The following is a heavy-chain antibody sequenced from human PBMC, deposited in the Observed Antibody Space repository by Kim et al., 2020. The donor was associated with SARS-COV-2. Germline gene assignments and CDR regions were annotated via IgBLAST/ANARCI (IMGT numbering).Heavy chain of an antibody. J-gene: IGHJ4*02. Sequence: GGSLRLSCAASGFTFSSYAMSWVRQAPGKGLEWVSSISGSGSSTYYADSVKGRFTISRDDSKNTLYLQMNSLRAEDTAVYYCAKRGNSAGGWSHWGQGPLVSVPS. CDR3: AKRGNSAGGWSH. V-gene: IGHV3-23*01. CDR2: ISGSGSST. D-gene: IGHD3-16*01. CDR1: GFTFSSYA.